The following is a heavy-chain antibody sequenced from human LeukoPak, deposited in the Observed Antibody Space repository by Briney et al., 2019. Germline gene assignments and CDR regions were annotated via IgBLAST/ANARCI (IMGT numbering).Heavy chain of an antibody. CDR2: ISGSGVAT. V-gene: IGHV3-23*01. CDR1: GFTFSTSD. D-gene: IGHD3-10*01. CDR3: AKDKPLLWFGEFDY. Sequence: GGSLRLSCAASGFTFSTSDVSWVRQAPGKGLEWVSTISGSGVATYYADSVKGRFTISRDNSENTLYLQMDSLRAEDTAVYYCAKDKPLLWFGEFDYWGQGTLVTVSS. J-gene: IGHJ4*02.